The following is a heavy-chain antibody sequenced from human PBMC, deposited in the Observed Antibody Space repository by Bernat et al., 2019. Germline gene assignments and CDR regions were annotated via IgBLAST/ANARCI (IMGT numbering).Heavy chain of an antibody. V-gene: IGHV3-66*01. CDR2: IYSGGST. CDR3: ARDGGYSSSSVGFDY. D-gene: IGHD6-6*01. CDR1: GFTVSSNY. J-gene: IGHJ4*02. Sequence: EVQLVESGGGLVQPGGSLRLSCAASGFTVSSNYMSWVRQAPGKGLEWVSVIYSGGSTYYADSVKGGFTISRDNSKNTLYLQMNSLRAEDTAVYYCARDGGYSSSSVGFDYWGQGTLVTVSS.